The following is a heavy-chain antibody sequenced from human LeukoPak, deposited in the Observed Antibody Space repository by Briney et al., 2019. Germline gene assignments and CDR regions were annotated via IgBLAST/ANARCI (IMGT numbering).Heavy chain of an antibody. V-gene: IGHV3-48*03. CDR1: GSTFSSYE. CDR3: AELGITMIGGV. J-gene: IGHJ6*04. Sequence: QPGGSLRLSCAASGSTFSSYEMNWARQAPGKGRGWVSYISSSGSTIYYADSVKGRFTISRDNAKNSLYLQMNSLRAEDTAVYYCAELGITMIGGVWGKGPTVTISS. CDR2: ISSSGSTI. D-gene: IGHD3-10*02.